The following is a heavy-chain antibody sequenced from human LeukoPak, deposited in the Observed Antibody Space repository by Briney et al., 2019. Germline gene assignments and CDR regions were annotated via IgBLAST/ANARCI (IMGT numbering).Heavy chain of an antibody. J-gene: IGHJ4*02. CDR3: ARDGRGVWGSYRRALFDY. V-gene: IGHV1-18*01. D-gene: IGHD3-16*02. CDR2: ISAYNGST. CDR1: GYTFTSYG. Sequence: ASVKVSCKASGYTFTSYGISWVRQAPGQGLEWMGWISAYNGSTNYAQKLQGRVTMTTDTSTSTAYMELRSLRSDDTVVYCCARDGRGVWGSYRRALFDYWGQGTLVTVSS.